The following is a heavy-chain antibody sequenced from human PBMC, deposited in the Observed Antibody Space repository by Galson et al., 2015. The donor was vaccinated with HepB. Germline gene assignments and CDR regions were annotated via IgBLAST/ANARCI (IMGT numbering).Heavy chain of an antibody. Sequence: PALVKPTQTLTLTCTFSGFSLSTSGVGVGWIRQPPGKALEWLALIYWDDDKRYSPSLKSRLTITKDTSKNQVVLTMTNMDPVDTATYDCARIPSYCGGDCYLGWFDPWGQGTLVTVSS. CDR1: GFSLSTSGVG. CDR2: IYWDDDK. D-gene: IGHD2-21*02. V-gene: IGHV2-5*02. CDR3: ARIPSYCGGDCYLGWFDP. J-gene: IGHJ5*02.